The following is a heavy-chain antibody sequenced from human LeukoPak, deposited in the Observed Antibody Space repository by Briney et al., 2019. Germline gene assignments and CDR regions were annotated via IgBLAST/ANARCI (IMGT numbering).Heavy chain of an antibody. J-gene: IGHJ5*02. CDR2: VSYTGGST. CDR1: GFTFGRFA. D-gene: IGHD6-19*01. V-gene: IGHV3-23*01. CDR3: AKGGSDWPPRFAA. Sequence: GGSLRLSCAASGFTFGRFAMSWVRQASGKGQEWVSTVSYTGGSTYYAHSVKGRFTISRDNSKNTLYLQVNSLGAEDTAVYYCAKGGSDWPPRFAAWGQGTLVIVSS.